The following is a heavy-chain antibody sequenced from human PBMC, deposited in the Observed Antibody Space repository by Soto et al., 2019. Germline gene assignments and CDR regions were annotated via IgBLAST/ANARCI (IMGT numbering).Heavy chain of an antibody. Sequence: QVQLQESGPGLVKPSQTLSLTCTVSGGSISSGSYYWSWIRQHPGKGLEWIGNIYYSGSTCYNPSLKSRVTISVDTSKNQFSLKLSSVTAADTAMYYCARDPTTYYGMDVWGQGTTVTVSS. D-gene: IGHD1-26*01. V-gene: IGHV4-31*03. CDR3: ARDPTTYYGMDV. J-gene: IGHJ6*02. CDR2: IYYSGST. CDR1: GGSISSGSYY.